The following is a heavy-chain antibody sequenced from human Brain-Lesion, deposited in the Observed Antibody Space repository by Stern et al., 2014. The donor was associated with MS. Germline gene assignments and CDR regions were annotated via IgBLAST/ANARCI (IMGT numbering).Heavy chain of an antibody. CDR1: GGSISRGGYY. CDR2: IHYSGST. CDR3: ARVGVYVQTGWFDP. J-gene: IGHJ5*02. Sequence: QVQLVESGPGLVKPSQTLSLTCTVSGGSISRGGYYWSWIRQHPGKGLEWIGYIHYSGSTYYNSALKSRVTISRDTSKNQFSLNLNSVTAADTAVYYCARVGVYVQTGWFDPWGQGALVTVSS. V-gene: IGHV4-31*03. D-gene: IGHD2-8*01.